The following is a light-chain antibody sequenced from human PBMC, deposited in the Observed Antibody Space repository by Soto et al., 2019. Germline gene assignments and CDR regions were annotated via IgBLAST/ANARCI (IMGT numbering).Light chain of an antibody. J-gene: IGKJ5*01. CDR3: QQYDNLPPIN. Sequence: DIQMTQSPSSLSVSVGDRITITCQASQDINNYLNWYQQKAGKAPKLLIYEASNLETGVPSRFSGSGSGTDFTFTISSLQPEDIATYYCQQYDNLPPINFGQGTRLEIK. CDR2: EAS. CDR1: QDINNY. V-gene: IGKV1-33*01.